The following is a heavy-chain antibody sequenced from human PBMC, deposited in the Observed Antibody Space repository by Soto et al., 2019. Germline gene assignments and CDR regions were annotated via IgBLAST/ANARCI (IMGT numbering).Heavy chain of an antibody. V-gene: IGHV1-2*04. J-gene: IGHJ3*02. D-gene: IGHD1-26*01. CDR1: GYTFTGYY. CDR3: ARVKVGATTDAFDI. CDR2: INPNSGGT. Sequence: ASVKVSCKASGYTFTGYYMHWVRQAPGQGLEWMGWINPNSGGTNYAQKFQGWVTMTRDTSISTAYMELSRLRSDDTALYYCARVKVGATTDAFDIWGQGTMVTVSS.